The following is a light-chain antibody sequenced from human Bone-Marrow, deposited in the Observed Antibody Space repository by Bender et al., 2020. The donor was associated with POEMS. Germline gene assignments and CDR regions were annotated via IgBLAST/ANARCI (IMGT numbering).Light chain of an antibody. Sequence: QSALTQPASVSGSPGQSITISCTGTSDDVGSYDLVSWFQQYPGKVPKLIIYDVTKRPSGVSSRFSGSKSGNTASLTISGLQAEDEADYYCSSFSSSTTRVIFGGGTKLTVL. CDR3: SSFSSSTTRVI. V-gene: IGLV2-14*02. CDR1: SDDVGSYDL. J-gene: IGLJ2*01. CDR2: DVT.